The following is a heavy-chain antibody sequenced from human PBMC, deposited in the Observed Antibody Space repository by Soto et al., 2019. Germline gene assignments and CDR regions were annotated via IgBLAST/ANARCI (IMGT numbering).Heavy chain of an antibody. CDR2: IYYSGST. CDR1: GGSMSSYY. CDR3: ARSPKYSSSWYGGSFDY. J-gene: IGHJ4*02. V-gene: IGHV4-59*01. Sequence: NPSETLSLTCTVSGGSMSSYYWSWIRQPPGKGLEWIGYIYYSGSTNYNPSLKSRVTISVDTSKNQFSLKLSSVTAADTAVYYCARSPKYSSSWYGGSFDYWGQGTLVTVSS. D-gene: IGHD6-13*01.